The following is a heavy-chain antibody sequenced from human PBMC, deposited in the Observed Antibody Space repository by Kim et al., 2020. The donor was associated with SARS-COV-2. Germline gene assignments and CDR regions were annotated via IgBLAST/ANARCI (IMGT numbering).Heavy chain of an antibody. D-gene: IGHD5-18*01. Sequence: ASVKVSCKASGYTFTSYAMHWVRQAPGQRLEWMGWINAGNGNTKYSQKFQGRVTITRDTSASTAYMXLSSLRSEDTAVYYCARVGGLWXQSNRHFDYWGQGXXVTVSS. CDR2: INAGNGNT. CDR1: GYTFTSYA. J-gene: IGHJ4*02. CDR3: ARVGGLWXQSNRHFDY. V-gene: IGHV1-3*01.